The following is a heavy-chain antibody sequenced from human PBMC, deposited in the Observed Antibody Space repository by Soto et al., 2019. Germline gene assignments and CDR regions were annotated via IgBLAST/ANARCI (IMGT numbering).Heavy chain of an antibody. CDR2: VHPSDSHT. V-gene: IGHV5-51*01. Sequence: GESLKISCKGSGFSFTSQWIAWVRQMPGKGLEWMGTVHPSDSHTRYSPSFQGQVTISADKSISTAYLQWSSLKASDTAMYYCARQSGETYTPMDHWGQGTLVTVSS. CDR1: GFSFTSQW. J-gene: IGHJ4*02. D-gene: IGHD5-18*01. CDR3: ARQSGETYTPMDH.